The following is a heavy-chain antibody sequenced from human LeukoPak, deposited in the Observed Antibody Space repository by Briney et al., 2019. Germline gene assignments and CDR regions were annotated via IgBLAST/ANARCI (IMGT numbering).Heavy chain of an antibody. CDR2: IDTNTGNP. Sequence: ASVKVSCKASGYTFTSYAMNWVRQAPGQGLEWMGWIDTNTGNPTYAQGFTGRFVFSLDTSVSTAYLQISSLKAEDTAVYYCASEIGDSGTYYYYGMDVWGQGTTVTVSS. CDR3: ASEIGDSGTYYYYGMDV. J-gene: IGHJ6*02. CDR1: GYTFTSYA. D-gene: IGHD5-12*01. V-gene: IGHV7-4-1*02.